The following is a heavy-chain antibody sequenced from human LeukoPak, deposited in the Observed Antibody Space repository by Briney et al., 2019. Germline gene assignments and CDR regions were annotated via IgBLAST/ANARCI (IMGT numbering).Heavy chain of an antibody. CDR2: ITGDGGTT. CDR3: ARVGFDYGEYVGH. CDR1: GFTFDDYA. J-gene: IGHJ5*02. D-gene: IGHD4-17*01. Sequence: GGSLRLSCAASGFTFDDYAMHWVRQTPGKGLEWVSLITGDGGTTYYADSVKGRFTISRDNAKNSLYLQMNSLRAEDTAVYYCARVGFDYGEYVGHWGQGTLVTVSS. V-gene: IGHV3-43*02.